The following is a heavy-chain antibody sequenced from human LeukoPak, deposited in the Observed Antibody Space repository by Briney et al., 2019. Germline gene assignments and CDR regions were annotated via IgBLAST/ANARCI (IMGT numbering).Heavy chain of an antibody. D-gene: IGHD3-16*01. V-gene: IGHV4-38-2*01. CDR3: VRHYFSLGAFDI. CDR1: GYSISSGYY. J-gene: IGHJ3*02. Sequence: PSETLSLTCAVSGYSISSGYYWGWVRQPPGKGLERIGDIYHSGRTYYNPSLKSRVTISVDTSKNQSSLILASVTAADSAVYYCVRHYFSLGAFDIWGQGMMVTVSS. CDR2: IYHSGRT.